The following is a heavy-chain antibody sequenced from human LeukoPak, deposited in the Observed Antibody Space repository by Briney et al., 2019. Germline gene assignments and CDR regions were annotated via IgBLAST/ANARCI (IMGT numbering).Heavy chain of an antibody. CDR2: INPSGGST. CDR1: GYSFTNYY. J-gene: IGHJ4*02. Sequence: GASVRVSCKASGYSFTNYYMLWVRQAPGQGLEWMGMINPSGGSTTYAQKFQGRVTTTRDMSTSTVYMELSSLTSEDTAVYYCARTRGYYFDYWGQGTLVTVSS. V-gene: IGHV1-46*01. CDR3: ARTRGYYFDY.